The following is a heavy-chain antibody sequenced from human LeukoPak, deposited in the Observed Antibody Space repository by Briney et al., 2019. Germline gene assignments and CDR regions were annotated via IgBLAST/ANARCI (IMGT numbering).Heavy chain of an antibody. CDR2: ISSSGTTI. J-gene: IGHJ6*03. D-gene: IGHD1-26*01. Sequence: GGSLRLSCAASGFTFSDYYMSWIRQAPGEGLEWVSYISSSGTTIDYADSVKGRFTISRDNARNSLYLQMNSLRVEDTAVYYCARDPYSGTYGNTYYYYMDVWGKGTTVTISS. V-gene: IGHV3-11*04. CDR1: GFTFSDYY. CDR3: ARDPYSGTYGNTYYYYMDV.